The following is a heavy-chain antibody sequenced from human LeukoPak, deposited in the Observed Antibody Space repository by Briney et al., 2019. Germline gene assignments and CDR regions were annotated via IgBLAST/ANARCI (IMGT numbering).Heavy chain of an antibody. CDR1: GYTFTSYG. Sequence: ASVKVSCKASGYTFTSYGISWVRQAPGQGLEWMGWISAYNGNANYAQKLQGRVTMTTDTSTSTAYMELRSLRSDDTAVYYCARGGYCSSTSCYSCDYWGQGTLVTVSS. CDR3: ARGGYCSSTSCYSCDY. J-gene: IGHJ4*02. CDR2: ISAYNGNA. V-gene: IGHV1-18*01. D-gene: IGHD2-2*01.